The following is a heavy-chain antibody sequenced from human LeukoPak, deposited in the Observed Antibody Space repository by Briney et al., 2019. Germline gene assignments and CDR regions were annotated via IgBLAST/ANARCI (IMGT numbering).Heavy chain of an antibody. V-gene: IGHV1-69*05. CDR3: ARALTTTVTTYWYFDL. CDR1: GGTFSSYA. J-gene: IGHJ2*01. D-gene: IGHD4-17*01. Sequence: SVKVSCKASGGTFSSYAISWVRQAPGQGLEWMGGIIPIFGTANYAQKSQGRVTMTRDTSTSTVYMELSSLRSEDTAVYYCARALTTTVTTYWYFDLWGRGTLVTVSS. CDR2: IIPIFGTA.